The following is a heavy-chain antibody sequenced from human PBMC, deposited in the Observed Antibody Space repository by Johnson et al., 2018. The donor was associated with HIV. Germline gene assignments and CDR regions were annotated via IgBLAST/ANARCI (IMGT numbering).Heavy chain of an antibody. CDR2: ISGRGGSR. V-gene: IGHV3-23*04. D-gene: IGHD3-22*01. J-gene: IGHJ3*01. Sequence: VQLVESGGGLVQPGGSLRLSCAASGFTFSSYAMSWVRQGPGKGLEWVSGISGRGGSRNYADSVKGRFTISRDNSKNTLYLQMNSLRAEDTAVYYCAKGTYYYDSSGYYPHAFHVWGQGTMVTVSS. CDR3: AKGTYYYDSSGYYPHAFHV. CDR1: GFTFSSYA.